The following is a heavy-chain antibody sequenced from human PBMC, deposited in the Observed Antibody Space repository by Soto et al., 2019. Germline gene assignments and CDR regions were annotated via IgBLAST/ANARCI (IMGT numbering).Heavy chain of an antibody. CDR3: ARGRFHYYGMDV. D-gene: IGHD3-10*01. Sequence: KVSCKASGYTFTSYAMHWVRQMPGRGLEWMGIIYPGDSDTRYSPSFQGQVTISADKSISTAYLQRSSLKASDTAMYYCARGRFHYYGMDVWGQGTTVTVSS. V-gene: IGHV5-51*01. J-gene: IGHJ6*02. CDR2: IYPGDSDT. CDR1: GYTFTSYA.